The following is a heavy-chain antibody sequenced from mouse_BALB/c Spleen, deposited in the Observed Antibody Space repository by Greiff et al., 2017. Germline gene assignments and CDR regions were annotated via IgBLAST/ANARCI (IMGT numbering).Heavy chain of an antibody. J-gene: IGHJ3*01. CDR3: ARNKALRLPTDWFAY. CDR1: GYTFTNYW. V-gene: IGHV1-63*02. CDR2: IYPGGGYT. Sequence: QVQLKQSGAELVRPGTSVKISCKASGYTFTNYWLGWVKQRPGHGLEWIGDIYPGGGYTNYNEKFKGKATLTADTSSSTAYMQLSSLTSEDSAVYFCARNKALRLPTDWFAYWGQGTLVTVSA. D-gene: IGHD2-12*01.